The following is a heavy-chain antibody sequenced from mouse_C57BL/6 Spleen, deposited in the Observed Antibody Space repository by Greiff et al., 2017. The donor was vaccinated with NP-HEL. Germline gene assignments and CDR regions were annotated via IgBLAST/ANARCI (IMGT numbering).Heavy chain of an antibody. Sequence: VQLQQSGAELVRPGASVTLSCKASGYTFTDYEMHWVKQTPVHGLEWIGAIDPETGGTAYNQKFKGKAILTADKSSSTAYMELRSLTSEDSAVYYCTRWSNYWFAYWGQGTLVTVSA. CDR2: IDPETGGT. CDR1: GYTFTDYE. V-gene: IGHV1-15*01. D-gene: IGHD2-5*01. J-gene: IGHJ3*01. CDR3: TRWSNYWFAY.